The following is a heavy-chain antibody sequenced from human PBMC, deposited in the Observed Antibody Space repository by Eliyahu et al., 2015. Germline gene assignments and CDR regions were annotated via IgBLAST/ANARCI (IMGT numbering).Heavy chain of an antibody. CDR1: GFPFSXYS. CDR2: ISSSSSYI. CDR3: ARGYCSGGSCYLPIYWYFDL. Sequence: EVQLVESGGGLVKPGGSLRLSCAASGFPFSXYSLXXVRQAPGKGLEWVSSISSSSSYIYYADSVKGRFTISRDNAKNSLYLQMNSLRAEDTAVYYCARGYCSGGSCYLPIYWYFDLWGRGTLVTVSS. J-gene: IGHJ2*01. D-gene: IGHD2-15*01. V-gene: IGHV3-21*01.